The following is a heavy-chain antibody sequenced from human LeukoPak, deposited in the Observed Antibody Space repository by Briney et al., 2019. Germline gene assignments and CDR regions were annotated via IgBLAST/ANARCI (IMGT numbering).Heavy chain of an antibody. CDR3: ARTDTNSGSRSFDY. Sequence: GGSLRLSCAASGFTLRNYAMSWVRQAPGKGLEWVSSISSSSSYIYYADSVKGRFTISRDNAKNSLYLQMNSLRAEDTAVYYCARTDTNSGSRSFDYWGQGTLVTVSS. V-gene: IGHV3-21*01. CDR1: GFTLRNYA. CDR2: ISSSSSYI. D-gene: IGHD1-26*01. J-gene: IGHJ4*02.